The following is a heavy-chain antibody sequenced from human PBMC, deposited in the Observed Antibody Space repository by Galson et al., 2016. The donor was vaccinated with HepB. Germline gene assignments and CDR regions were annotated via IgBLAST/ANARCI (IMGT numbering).Heavy chain of an antibody. D-gene: IGHD5-18*01. Sequence: SLRLSCAGSGFIFSRDWMSWVRRAPGKGLEWVAMVKIGGREKYYVDSVKGRFTVSRDNAKNSLYLQMNSLRAEDTAVYYCASRETALNPGGPYWGQGTLVTVSS. CDR3: ASRETALNPGGPY. J-gene: IGHJ4*02. CDR1: GFIFSRDW. CDR2: VKIGGREK. V-gene: IGHV3-7*01.